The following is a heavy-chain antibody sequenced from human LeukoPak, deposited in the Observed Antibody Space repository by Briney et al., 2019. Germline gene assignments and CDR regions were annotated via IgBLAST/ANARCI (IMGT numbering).Heavy chain of an antibody. J-gene: IGHJ4*02. CDR3: ARGGQDSYGYLAY. V-gene: IGHV4-39*06. D-gene: IGHD5-18*01. Sequence: SETLSLTCTVSGGSISSSSYYWGWIRQPPGKGLEWIGSIYYSGSTYYNPSLKSRVTISVDTSKNQFPLKLSSVTAADTAVYYCARGGQDSYGYLAYWGQGTLVTVSS. CDR1: GGSISSSSYY. CDR2: IYYSGST.